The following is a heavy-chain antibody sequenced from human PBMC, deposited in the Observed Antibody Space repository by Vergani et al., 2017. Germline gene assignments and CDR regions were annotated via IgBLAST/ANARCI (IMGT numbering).Heavy chain of an antibody. Sequence: EVPLVESGGGLVQPGRSLRLSCAASGFTFDDYAMHWVRPAPGKGLEWVSGISWNSDSIGYADSVKGRFTISRDNAKNSLYLQMISLRAEDTALYYCAKSGLYHFDYWGQGTLVTVSS. D-gene: IGHD2-8*01. CDR3: AKSGLYHFDY. J-gene: IGHJ4*02. CDR2: ISWNSDSI. CDR1: GFTFDDYA. V-gene: IGHV3-9*01.